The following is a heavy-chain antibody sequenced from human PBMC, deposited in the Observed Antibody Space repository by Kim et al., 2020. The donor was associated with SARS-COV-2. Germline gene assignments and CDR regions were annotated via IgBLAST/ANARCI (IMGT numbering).Heavy chain of an antibody. V-gene: IGHV1-3*01. CDR1: GYTFTSYA. CDR2: INAGNGNT. J-gene: IGHJ4*02. D-gene: IGHD3-10*01. Sequence: ASVKVSCKASGYTFTSYAMHWVRQAPGQRLEWMGWINAGNGNTKYSQKFQGRVTITRDTSASTAYMELSSLRSEDTAVYYCARDHPFRGQWFGELSVWGQGTLVTVSS. CDR3: ARDHPFRGQWFGELSV.